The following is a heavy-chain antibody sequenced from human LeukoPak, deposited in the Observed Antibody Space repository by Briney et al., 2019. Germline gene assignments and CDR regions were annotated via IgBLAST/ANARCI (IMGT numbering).Heavy chain of an antibody. CDR2: IYYSGST. CDR3: ARGNYDSSGYYFGY. CDR1: GGSISSGDYY. D-gene: IGHD3-22*01. Sequence: SGTLSLTCTVSGGSISSGDYYWSWIRQPPGKGLEWIGYIYYSGSTNYNPSLKSRGTISLDTSKNQFSLKLSSVTAADTAVYYCARGNYDSSGYYFGYWGQGTLVTVSS. V-gene: IGHV4-61*08. J-gene: IGHJ4*02.